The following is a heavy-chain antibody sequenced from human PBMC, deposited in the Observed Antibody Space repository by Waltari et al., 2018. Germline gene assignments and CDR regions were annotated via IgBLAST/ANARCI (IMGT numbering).Heavy chain of an antibody. D-gene: IGHD3-3*01. V-gene: IGHV4-61*02. J-gene: IGHJ4*02. CDR2: IYWMGST. CDR3: ARESITIFGVIDY. CDR1: GDSISSGAYY. Sequence: QVQLQESGPGLVKPSQTLSLTCTVSGDSISSGAYYWSWIRQPAGKGLEWIGRIYWMGSTNYHPSLESRVTISVDPPNNQFSLKLNSVTAADTAVYYCARESITIFGVIDYWGRGTLVTVSS.